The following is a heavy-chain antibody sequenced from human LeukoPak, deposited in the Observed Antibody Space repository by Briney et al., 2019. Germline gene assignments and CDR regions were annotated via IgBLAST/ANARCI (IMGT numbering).Heavy chain of an antibody. CDR3: ARDWVVPAAEVGSEYYYYGMDV. D-gene: IGHD2-2*01. CDR1: GGTFSSYA. CDR2: IIPIFGTA. Sequence: SVKVSCKASGGTFSSYAVSWVRQAPGQGLEWMGGIIPIFGTANYAQKFQGRVTITADESTSTAYMELSSLRSEDTAVYHCARDWVVPAAEVGSEYYYYGMDVWGQGTTVTVSS. J-gene: IGHJ6*02. V-gene: IGHV1-69*13.